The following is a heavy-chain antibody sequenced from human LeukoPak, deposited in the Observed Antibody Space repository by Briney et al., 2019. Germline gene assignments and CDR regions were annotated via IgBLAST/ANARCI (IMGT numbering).Heavy chain of an antibody. J-gene: IGHJ4*02. V-gene: IGHV3-33*01. CDR3: ARSPAGRGSSWSPFDY. CDR1: GFTFSSYG. D-gene: IGHD6-13*01. Sequence: PGGSLRLSCAASGFTFSSYGMHWVRQAPGKGLEWVAVIWYDGSNKYYADSVKGRFTISRDNSKNTLYLQMNSLRAEDTAVYYCARSPAGRGSSWSPFDYWGQGTLVTVSS. CDR2: IWYDGSNK.